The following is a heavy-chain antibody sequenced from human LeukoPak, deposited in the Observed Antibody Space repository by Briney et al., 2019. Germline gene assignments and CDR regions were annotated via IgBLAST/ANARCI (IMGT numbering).Heavy chain of an antibody. CDR1: GFTFNNYS. CDR2: ISGSGGST. V-gene: IGHV3-23*01. J-gene: IGHJ4*02. CDR3: AGRGSGGYFDF. D-gene: IGHD3-10*01. Sequence: PGGSLRLSCVASGFTFNNYSMNWVRQAPGKGLEWVSAISGSGGSTYYADSVKGRFTISRDNSKNTLYLQMNSLRAEDTAVYYCAGRGSGGYFDFWGQGTLVTVSS.